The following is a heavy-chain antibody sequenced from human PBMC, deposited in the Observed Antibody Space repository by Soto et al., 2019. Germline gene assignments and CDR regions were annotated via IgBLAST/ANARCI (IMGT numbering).Heavy chain of an antibody. D-gene: IGHD3-3*01. Sequence: PGGSLRLSCAASGFTFSNYAISWVRQAPGRGLEWVSVISGSGGSTYNADSVKGRFTISRDNSRNTLFLQMNSLRAEDTAVYYCAKSGTTIFGVVPYFYYMDVWGKGTTVTV. CDR1: GFTFSNYA. V-gene: IGHV3-23*01. J-gene: IGHJ6*03. CDR3: AKSGTTIFGVVPYFYYMDV. CDR2: ISGSGGST.